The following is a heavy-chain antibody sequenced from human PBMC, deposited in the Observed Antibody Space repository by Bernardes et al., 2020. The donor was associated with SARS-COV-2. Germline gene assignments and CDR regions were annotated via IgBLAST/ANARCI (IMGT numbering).Heavy chain of an antibody. CDR2: ISYDGSNK. D-gene: IGHD6-13*01. J-gene: IGHJ6*02. V-gene: IGHV3-30-3*01. CDR3: ASDRTFIAAGWYGMDV. Sequence: GGSLRLSCAASGFTFSSYAMHWVRQAPGKGLEWVAVISYDGSNKNYADSVKGRFTISRDNSKNTLYLQMNSLRAEDTAVYYCASDRTFIAAGWYGMDVWGQGTTVTVSS. CDR1: GFTFSSYA.